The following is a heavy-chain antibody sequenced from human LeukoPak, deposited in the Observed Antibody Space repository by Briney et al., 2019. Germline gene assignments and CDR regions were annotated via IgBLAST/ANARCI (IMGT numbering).Heavy chain of an antibody. V-gene: IGHV3-48*01. D-gene: IGHD3-10*01. CDR3: ARNYGSGSYHDY. J-gene: IGHJ4*02. Sequence: GGSLRLSCAASGFIFSIYAIHWVRQAPGKGLEWVSYISSSSSTIYYADSVKGRFTISRDNAKNSLYLQMNSLRAEDTAVYYCARNYGSGSYHDYWGRGTLVTVSS. CDR1: GFIFSIYA. CDR2: ISSSSSTI.